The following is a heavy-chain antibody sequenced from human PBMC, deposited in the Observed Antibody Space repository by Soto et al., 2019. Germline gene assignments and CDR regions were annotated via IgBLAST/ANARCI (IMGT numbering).Heavy chain of an antibody. CDR1: GYTFTDYY. J-gene: IGHJ6*02. V-gene: IGHV1-2*02. CDR3: ATMIYYYYALDV. Sequence: QVQLVQSGAEVKKPGASVKVSCRASGYTFTDYYMYWVRQVPGQGLEWMGWINPTSGDTNFPQKFQGRVTLTRDTSLRTAYMELSRLRSDDTAVYYCATMIYYYYALDVWGQGTTVTVSS. CDR2: INPTSGDT. D-gene: IGHD3-16*01.